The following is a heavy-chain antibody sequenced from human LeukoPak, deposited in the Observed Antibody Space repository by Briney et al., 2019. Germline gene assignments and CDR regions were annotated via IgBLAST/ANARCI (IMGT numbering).Heavy chain of an antibody. D-gene: IGHD3-22*01. CDR3: ARGRVTYYYDSSGYRFDP. V-gene: IGHV1-18*01. CDR1: GYTFTSYG. Sequence: ASVKVSCKASGYTFTSYGISWVRQAPGQGLEWMGWISAYNGNTNYAQKFQGRVTMTRNTSISTAYMELSSLRSEDTAVYYCARGRVTYYYDSSGYRFDPWGQGTLVTVSS. CDR2: ISAYNGNT. J-gene: IGHJ5*02.